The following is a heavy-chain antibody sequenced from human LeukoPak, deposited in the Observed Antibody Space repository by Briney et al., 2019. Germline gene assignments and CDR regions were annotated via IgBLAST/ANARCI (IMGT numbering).Heavy chain of an antibody. CDR1: GGSVSSGSHY. CDR3: ARGSLGDYGNWFDL. V-gene: IGHV4-61*03. CDR2: IFYSGNT. J-gene: IGHJ5*02. D-gene: IGHD4-17*01. Sequence: PSETLSLTCTVSGGSVSSGSHYWSWIRQPPGKGLEWIGYIFYSGNTNYNPSLRSRVTISVDTSKNHFSLKMSSVTAVDTAVYYCARGSLGDYGNWFDLWGQGTLVTVSS.